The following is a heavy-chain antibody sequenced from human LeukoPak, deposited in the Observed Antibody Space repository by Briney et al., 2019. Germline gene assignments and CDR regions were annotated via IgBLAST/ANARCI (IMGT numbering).Heavy chain of an antibody. CDR3: AREVSSDDYGDYGWFDP. D-gene: IGHD4-17*01. Sequence: SETLSLTCAVSGGSLSGFYWSWICQSPGKGLEWIGEIKHGGATNYNPSLQSRVTMSLDTSTNQLSLKLRSVIAADTAVYYCAREVSSDDYGDYGWFDPWGQGTLVTVSS. CDR1: GGSLSGFY. J-gene: IGHJ5*02. V-gene: IGHV4-34*01. CDR2: IKHGGAT.